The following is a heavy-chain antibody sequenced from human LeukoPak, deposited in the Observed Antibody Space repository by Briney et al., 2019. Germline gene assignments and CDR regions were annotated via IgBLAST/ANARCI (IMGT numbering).Heavy chain of an antibody. CDR3: ARGEPYSSGGPAEIRYNWFDP. CDR1: GYTFTSYD. V-gene: IGHV1-8*01. D-gene: IGHD6-19*01. CDR2: MNPNSGNT. Sequence: ASVKVSCKASGYTFTSYDINWVRQAPGQGLEWMGWMNPNSGNTSYAQKFQGRVTMTRNTSISTAYMELSSLRSEDTAVYYCARGEPYSSGGPAEIRYNWFDPWGQGTLVTVSS. J-gene: IGHJ5*02.